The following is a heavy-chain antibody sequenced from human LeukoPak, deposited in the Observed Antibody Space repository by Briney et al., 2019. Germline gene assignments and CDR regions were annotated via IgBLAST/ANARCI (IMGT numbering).Heavy chain of an antibody. CDR1: TLTLTTDG. D-gene: IGHD3-10*01. CDR3: AKVFEVRGARRPKDY. J-gene: IGHJ4*02. Sequence: GQSLGLSSPASTLTLTTDGVHCVRQPTDKGREWEGLISYDRGDKFYADSVRDRFSISRDNSKNTLFLQMNSLRIEDTAMYYCAKVFEVRGARRPKDYWGQGTLVIVSS. V-gene: IGHV3-30*18. CDR2: ISYDRGDK.